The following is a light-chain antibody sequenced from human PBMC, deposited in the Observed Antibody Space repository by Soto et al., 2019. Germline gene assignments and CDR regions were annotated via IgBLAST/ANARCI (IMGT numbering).Light chain of an antibody. CDR3: QQYYSAPFT. CDR2: WAS. J-gene: IGKJ4*01. Sequence: DIVMTQSPDSLAVSLGERVTINCKSSQSVLYSSNNENYLAWHQQKPGQPPKVLIYWASTRESGVPDRFSGSGSGTDFTLTISNLQAEDVAVYYCQQYYSAPFTFGGGTKVEIK. CDR1: QSVLYSSNNENY. V-gene: IGKV4-1*01.